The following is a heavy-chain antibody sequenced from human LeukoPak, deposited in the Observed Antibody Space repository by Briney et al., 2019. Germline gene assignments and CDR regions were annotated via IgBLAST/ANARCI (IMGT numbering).Heavy chain of an antibody. J-gene: IGHJ6*03. Sequence: PGGSLRLSCAASGFTFSSYSMNWVRQAPGKGLEWVSYISSSSSTIYYADSVKGRFTISRDNAKNSLYLQMNSLRAEDTAVYYCARDYRYSNYGLRANYYYYMDVWGKGTTVTVSS. CDR2: ISSSSSTI. CDR3: ARDYRYSNYGLRANYYYYMDV. V-gene: IGHV3-48*01. CDR1: GFTFSSYS. D-gene: IGHD4-11*01.